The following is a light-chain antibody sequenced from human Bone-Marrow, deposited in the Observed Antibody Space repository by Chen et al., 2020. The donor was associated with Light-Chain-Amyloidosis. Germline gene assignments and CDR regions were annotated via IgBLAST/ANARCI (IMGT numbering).Light chain of an antibody. CDR3: QQYLSAPLT. CDR2: WAS. J-gene: IGKJ4*01. Sequence: DIVMTQSPDSLAVSLGERATINCKSTQSVLSTSNNKNYIAWYQQKPGQPPKLLVSWASMRESGVPDRLSGRESGTDFTLTISSLQAEDVAVYYCQQYLSAPLTFGGGTKVEIK. CDR1: QSVLSTSNNKNY. V-gene: IGKV4-1*01.